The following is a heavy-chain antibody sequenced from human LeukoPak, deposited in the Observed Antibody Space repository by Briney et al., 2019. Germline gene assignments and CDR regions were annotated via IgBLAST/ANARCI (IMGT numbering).Heavy chain of an antibody. CDR1: GYSFTTYW. D-gene: IGHD2-15*01. J-gene: IGHJ6*04. CDR3: ARQQVAYYYYYGMDV. V-gene: IGHV5-51*01. CDR2: IYPGDSDT. Sequence: GESLKISCKGSGYSFTTYWIAWVRQMPGKGLEWMGIIYPGDSDTRYSPSFQGQVTISADKSISTALLPWSSLKASDTAMYYCARQQVAYYYYYGMDVWGKGTTVTVSS.